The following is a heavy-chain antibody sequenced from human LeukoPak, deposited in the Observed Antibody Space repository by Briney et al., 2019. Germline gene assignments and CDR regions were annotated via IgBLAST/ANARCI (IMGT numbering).Heavy chain of an antibody. CDR2: IYYSGST. V-gene: IGHV4-39*01. CDR1: VGSISSSSYY. D-gene: IGHD1-26*01. Sequence: TSETLSLTCNVSVGSISSSSYYWGWIRQPPGKGLEWIGSIYYSGSTYYNPSLKSRVTISVDTSKNQFSLKLSSVTAADTAVYYCASTSPIDAFDIWGQGTMVTVSS. J-gene: IGHJ3*02. CDR3: ASTSPIDAFDI.